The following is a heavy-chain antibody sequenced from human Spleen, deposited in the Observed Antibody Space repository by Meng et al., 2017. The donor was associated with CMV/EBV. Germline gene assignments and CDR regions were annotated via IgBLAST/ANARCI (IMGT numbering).Heavy chain of an antibody. CDR2: INPNSGGT. D-gene: IGHD6-6*01. V-gene: IGHV1-2*02. CDR3: ARATYSSSLVIDY. J-gene: IGHJ4*02. Sequence: ASVKVSCKGSGYSFTSYWIGWVRQMPGKGLEWMGWINPNSGGTNYAQKFQGRVTMTRDTSISTAYMELSRLRSDDTAVYYCARATYSSSLVIDYWGQGTLVTVSS. CDR1: GYSFTSYW.